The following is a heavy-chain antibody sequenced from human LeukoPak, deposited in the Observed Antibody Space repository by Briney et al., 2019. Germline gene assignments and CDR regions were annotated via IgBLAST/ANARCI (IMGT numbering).Heavy chain of an antibody. CDR1: GFTFSSYA. D-gene: IGHD3-10*01. Sequence: GGSLRLSCAASGFTFSSYAMHWVRQAPGQRLVWMGWINASNGNTKYSQKFQGRVTITRDTSASTAYMELSSLRSEDTAVYYCAREFLNYYGSGRHYYYYYYGMDVWGQGTTVTVSS. CDR2: INASNGNT. CDR3: AREFLNYYGSGRHYYYYYYGMDV. V-gene: IGHV1-3*01. J-gene: IGHJ6*02.